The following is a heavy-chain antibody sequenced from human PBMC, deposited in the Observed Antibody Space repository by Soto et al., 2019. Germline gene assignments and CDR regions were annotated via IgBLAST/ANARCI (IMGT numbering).Heavy chain of an antibody. CDR1: GYTFSRHG. D-gene: IGHD3-3*01. Sequence: QVQLVQSGAEVKKPGASVTVSCKASGYTFSRHGISWVRQAPGQGLEWMAWSGNTNYAQKFQGRLPLTTNPSTRTAYMELRSLRSDYTAVYYCARGADEFSSGYYYEYWGQGTLVTVSS. J-gene: IGHJ4*02. CDR3: ARGADEFSSGYYYEY. V-gene: IGHV1-18*04. CDR2: SGNT.